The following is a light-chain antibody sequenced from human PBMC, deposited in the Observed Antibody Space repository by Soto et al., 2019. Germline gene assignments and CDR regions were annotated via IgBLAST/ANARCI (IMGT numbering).Light chain of an antibody. CDR3: QQSYSTPRT. Sequence: DIHMTQSQSSLSASLGDRVTITSRASQSISSYLNWYQQKPGKAPKLLIYAASSLQSGVPSRFSGSGSGTDFTLTISSLQPEDFATYYCQQSYSTPRTFGQGRLLE. CDR1: QSISSY. CDR2: AAS. V-gene: IGKV1-39*01. J-gene: IGKJ5*01.